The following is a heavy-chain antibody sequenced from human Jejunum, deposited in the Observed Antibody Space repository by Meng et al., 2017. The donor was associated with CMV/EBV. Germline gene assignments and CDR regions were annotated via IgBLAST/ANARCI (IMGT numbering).Heavy chain of an antibody. V-gene: IGHV3-73*01. CDR2: MRGKAHSYAT. D-gene: IGHD4-11*01. J-gene: IGHJ4*02. CDR3: TRADSSNYGSLFDY. Sequence: TFSGSAMHWVRQASGKGLEWVGRMRGKAHSYATAYAASVKGRFTISRDDSKNTAYLQMNSLKTEDTAVYYCTRADSSNYGSLFDYWGQGTLVTVSS. CDR1: TFSGSA.